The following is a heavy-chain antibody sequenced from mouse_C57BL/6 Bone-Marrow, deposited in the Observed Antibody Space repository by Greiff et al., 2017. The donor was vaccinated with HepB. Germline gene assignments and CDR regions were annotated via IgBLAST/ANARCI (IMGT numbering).Heavy chain of an antibody. CDR2: ISNGGGST. CDR1: GFTFSDYY. CDR3: ARRGYDYGAWFAY. Sequence: EVQRVESGGGLVQPGGSLKLSCAASGFTFSDYYMYWVRQTPEKRLEWVAYISNGGGSTYYPDTVKGRFTISRDNAKNTLYLQMSRLKSDDTAMYYCARRGYDYGAWFAYWGQGTLVTVSA. D-gene: IGHD2-4*01. J-gene: IGHJ3*01. V-gene: IGHV5-12*01.